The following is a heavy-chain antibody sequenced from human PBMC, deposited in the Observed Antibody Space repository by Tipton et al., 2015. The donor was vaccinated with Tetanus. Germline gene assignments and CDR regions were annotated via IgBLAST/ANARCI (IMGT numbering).Heavy chain of an antibody. D-gene: IGHD3-3*01. J-gene: IGHJ4*02. CDR2: VYYSGTT. Sequence: TLSLTCTVSGGSISSPSYYWGWIRQPPGKGLEWIGSVYYSGTTNYNPSLKSRVTMSVGNSKNQFSLKLNSVTAADTAVYYCARESITIFGVVSIDYWGQGTLVTVSS. V-gene: IGHV4-39*07. CDR1: GGSISSPSYY. CDR3: ARESITIFGVVSIDY.